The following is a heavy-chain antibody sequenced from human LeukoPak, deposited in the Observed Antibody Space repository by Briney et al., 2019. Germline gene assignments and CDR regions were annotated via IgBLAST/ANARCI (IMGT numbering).Heavy chain of an antibody. D-gene: IGHD6-19*01. V-gene: IGHV3-9*01. CDR3: AKDPYSSIWSYYFDY. Sequence: PGRSLRLSCAGSGFTFDDYAMHWVRQTPGKGLEWVSGISWNSGNIAYADFVGGRFTISRDNSKNSLYLQMHSLRTEDSALYYCAKDPYSSIWSYYFDYWGQGTLVTVSS. J-gene: IGHJ4*02. CDR1: GFTFDDYA. CDR2: ISWNSGNI.